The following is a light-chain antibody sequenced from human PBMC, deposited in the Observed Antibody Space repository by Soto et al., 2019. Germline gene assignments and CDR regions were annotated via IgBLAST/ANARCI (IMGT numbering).Light chain of an antibody. J-gene: IGLJ1*01. Sequence: ALTQPPSASGSPGQSVAISCTGTSSDVGGYNYVSWYQQHPGKAPKLMIYEVNKRPSGVPDRFSGSKSGNTASLTVSGLQAEDEADYYCSSYAGSSNVFGTGTKGTVL. CDR3: SSYAGSSNV. CDR2: EVN. CDR1: SSDVGGYNY. V-gene: IGLV2-8*01.